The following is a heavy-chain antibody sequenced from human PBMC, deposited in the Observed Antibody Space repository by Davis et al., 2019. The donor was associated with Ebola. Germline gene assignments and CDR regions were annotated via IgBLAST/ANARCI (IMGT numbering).Heavy chain of an antibody. CDR3: ARGDTMIRGVTQLDY. CDR2: IIPIFNKA. V-gene: IGHV1-69*13. Sequence: SVPVSCKASGGTFSRHVITWVRQAPGQGLEWMGGIIPIFNKANNAQKFQGRVTITADESTSTAYMELSSLRSDDTAVYYCARGDTMIRGVTQLDYWGQGTLVTVSS. CDR1: GGTFSRHV. J-gene: IGHJ4*02. D-gene: IGHD3-10*01.